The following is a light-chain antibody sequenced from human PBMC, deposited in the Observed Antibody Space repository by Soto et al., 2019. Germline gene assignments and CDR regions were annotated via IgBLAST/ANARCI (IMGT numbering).Light chain of an antibody. CDR1: RSDIGSNS. J-gene: IGLJ1*01. Sequence: QSVLTQPPSASGTPGQTVIISCSGSRSDIGSNSVNWYQHLPGTAPKLLIYNNNQRPSGVPDRFSGSKSGTSASLAISGLQSEDEADYYCAAWDDSLTAPVFGTGTKVTVL. V-gene: IGLV1-44*01. CDR3: AAWDDSLTAPV. CDR2: NNN.